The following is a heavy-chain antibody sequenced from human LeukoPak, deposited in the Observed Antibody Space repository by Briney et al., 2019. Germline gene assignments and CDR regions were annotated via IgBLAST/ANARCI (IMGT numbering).Heavy chain of an antibody. V-gene: IGHV3-30-3*01. CDR3: ARDSPGGGYDS. CDR2: ISYDGSNK. CDR1: GFTFSSYA. D-gene: IGHD5-12*01. Sequence: GGSLRLSCAASGFTFSSYAMHWVRQAPGKGLEWVAVISYDGSNKYYADSVKGRFTISRDNAKNSLYLQMNSLRAEDTAVYYCARDSPGGGYDSWGQGTLVTVSS. J-gene: IGHJ5*02.